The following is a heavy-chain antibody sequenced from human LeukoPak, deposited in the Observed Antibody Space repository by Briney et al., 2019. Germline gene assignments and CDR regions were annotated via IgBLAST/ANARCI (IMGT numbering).Heavy chain of an antibody. CDR1: GYTFTNYD. Sequence: APVKVSCKASGYTFTNYDINWVRQATGQGLEWMGYMNPNSGNSAYAQKFQGRVTITTDASISTAYMELSGLRSEDTALYYCAREGLDYWGQGTLVTVSS. V-gene: IGHV1-8*01. J-gene: IGHJ4*02. CDR2: MNPNSGNS. CDR3: AREGLDY.